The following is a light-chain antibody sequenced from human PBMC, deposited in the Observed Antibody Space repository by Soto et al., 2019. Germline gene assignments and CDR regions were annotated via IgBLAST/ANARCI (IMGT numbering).Light chain of an antibody. J-gene: IGLJ1*01. CDR1: NIGSQS. V-gene: IGLV3-21*02. CDR2: DDA. CDR3: QVCESNSVFV. Sequence: SYELAQPPSVSVAPGQTARIPCGGNNIGSQSVHWYQQKPGQAPVLVVYDDADRPSGVPERFSGSKSGNMATLTISRVEAGDEADYYCQVCESNSVFVFGIGTKVTVL.